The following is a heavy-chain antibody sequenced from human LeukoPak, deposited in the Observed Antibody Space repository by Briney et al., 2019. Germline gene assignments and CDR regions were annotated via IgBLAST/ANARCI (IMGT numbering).Heavy chain of an antibody. CDR3: AKATSSGWGYAFDV. V-gene: IGHV3-43*01. J-gene: IGHJ3*01. Sequence: GGSLRLSCAGSGFTFHDYTMHWVRQPPGKGLEWVSLIRWDGGEIHYADSLKGRFTISRDNSKNSLFLQMNSLGIEDTVLYYCAKATSSGWGYAFDVWGRGTMVTVSA. CDR1: GFTFHDYT. CDR2: IRWDGGEI. D-gene: IGHD6-19*01.